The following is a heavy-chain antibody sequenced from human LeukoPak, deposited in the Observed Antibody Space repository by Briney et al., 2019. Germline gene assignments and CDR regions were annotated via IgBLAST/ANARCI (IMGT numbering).Heavy chain of an antibody. Sequence: GGSLRLSCATSGFTFSSYWMSWVRQAPGKGLEWVANMKYDGSEKYYVDSVKGRFTISRDNAKNSLYLQMNSLRAEDTAVYYCARDIEAAGLFLDYWGQGTLVTVSS. CDR3: ARDIEAAGLFLDY. CDR2: MKYDGSEK. D-gene: IGHD6-13*01. CDR1: GFTFSSYW. J-gene: IGHJ4*02. V-gene: IGHV3-7*01.